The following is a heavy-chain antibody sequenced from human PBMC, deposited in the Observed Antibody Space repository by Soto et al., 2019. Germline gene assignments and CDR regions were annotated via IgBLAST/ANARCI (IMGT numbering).Heavy chain of an antibody. CDR1: GYTFTSYY. CDR3: ANSPIYGAGELPDY. V-gene: IGHV1-46*01. CDR2: INPSGGST. Sequence: QVQLVQSGAEVKKPGASVKVSCKASGYTFTSYYMHWVRQAPGQGLEWMGIINPSGGSTSYAQKFQGRVTXIRXTXKSTVYMELSSLRSEDTAVYYWANSPIYGAGELPDYWGQGTLVTVSS. J-gene: IGHJ4*02. D-gene: IGHD1-26*01.